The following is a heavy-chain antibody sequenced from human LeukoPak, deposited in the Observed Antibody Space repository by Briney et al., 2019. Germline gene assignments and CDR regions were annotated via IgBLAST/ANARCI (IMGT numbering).Heavy chain of an antibody. V-gene: IGHV3-30*18. J-gene: IGHJ4*02. CDR2: ISYDGSNK. Sequence: GGSLRLSCAASGFTFSSYGMHWVRQAPGKGLEWVAVISYDGSNKYYADSVKGRFTISRDNSKNTLYLQMNSLRAEDTAVYYCAKDLGYCSGGSCYFIDYWGQGTLVTVSS. CDR3: AKDLGYCSGGSCYFIDY. D-gene: IGHD2-15*01. CDR1: GFTFSSYG.